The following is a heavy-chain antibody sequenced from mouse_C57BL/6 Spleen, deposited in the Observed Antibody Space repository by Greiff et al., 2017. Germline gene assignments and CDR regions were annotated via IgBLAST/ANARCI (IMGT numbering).Heavy chain of an antibody. D-gene: IGHD2-3*01. Sequence: LQESGAELVMPGASVKLSCKASGYTFTSYWMHWVKQRPGQGLEWIGEIDPSDSYTNYNQKFKGKSTLTVDKSSSTAYMQLSSLTSEDSAVYYCARVGDGYPFAYWGQGTLVTVSA. CDR1: GYTFTSYW. CDR2: IDPSDSYT. V-gene: IGHV1-69*01. CDR3: ARVGDGYPFAY. J-gene: IGHJ3*01.